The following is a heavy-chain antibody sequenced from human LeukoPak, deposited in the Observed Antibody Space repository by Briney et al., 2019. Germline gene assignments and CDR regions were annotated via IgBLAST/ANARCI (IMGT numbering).Heavy chain of an antibody. CDR2: IIPIFGIA. CDR1: GGTFSSYA. D-gene: IGHD2-2*02. V-gene: IGHV1-69*04. Sequence: SVKVSCKASGGTFSSYAISWVRQAPGQGLEWMGRIIPIFGIANYAQKFQGRVTITADKSTSTAYMELSSLRSEDTAVYYCARDEMRCSSTSCYTGYYYGMDVWGQGTTVTASS. J-gene: IGHJ6*02. CDR3: ARDEMRCSSTSCYTGYYYGMDV.